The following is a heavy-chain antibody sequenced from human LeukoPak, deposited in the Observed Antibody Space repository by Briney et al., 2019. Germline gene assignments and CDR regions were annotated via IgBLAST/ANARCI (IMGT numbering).Heavy chain of an antibody. V-gene: IGHV4-34*01. D-gene: IGHD1/OR15-1a*01. J-gene: IGHJ4*02. CDR3: ARDIPIVGTGTLY. CDR2: INPSGST. Sequence: SETLSLTCAVYGGSFSGYHWTWIRQSPGKGLEWIGDINPSGSTYYNPSLKSRLTISVDTSKNQFSLKLRSVTAADTAVYYCARDIPIVGTGTLYWGQGTLVTVSS. CDR1: GGSFSGYH.